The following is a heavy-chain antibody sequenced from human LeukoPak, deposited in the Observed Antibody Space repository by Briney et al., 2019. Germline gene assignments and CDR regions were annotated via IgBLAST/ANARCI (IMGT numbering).Heavy chain of an antibody. CDR1: GFSFSSYW. CDR3: ARLADYDSSGYFDY. J-gene: IGHJ4*02. CDR2: IRQDGSEK. Sequence: GGSLRLSCAASGFSFSSYWMIWVRQAPGKGVEWVANIRQDGSEKYYVASVRGRFTISRDNAKNSLYLQMNSLGREDTAVYYCARLADYDSSGYFDYWGQGTLVTVSS. V-gene: IGHV3-7*01. D-gene: IGHD3-22*01.